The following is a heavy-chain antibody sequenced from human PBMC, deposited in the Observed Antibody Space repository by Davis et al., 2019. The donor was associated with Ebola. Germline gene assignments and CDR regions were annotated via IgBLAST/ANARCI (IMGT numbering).Heavy chain of an antibody. CDR1: GFTFSSYA. CDR3: ARGKLGISIFDY. Sequence: GESLKISCAASGFTFSSYAMHWVRQAPGKGLEWVAVISYDGSNKYYADSVKGRFTISRDNSKNTLYLQMNSLRAEDTAVYYCARGKLGISIFDYWGQGTLVTVSS. J-gene: IGHJ4*02. CDR2: ISYDGSNK. V-gene: IGHV3-30-3*01. D-gene: IGHD7-27*01.